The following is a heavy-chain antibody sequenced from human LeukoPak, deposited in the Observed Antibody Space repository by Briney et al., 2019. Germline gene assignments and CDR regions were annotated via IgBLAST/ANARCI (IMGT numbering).Heavy chain of an antibody. CDR2: FDPENRET. V-gene: IGHV1-24*01. D-gene: IGHD6-6*01. CDR1: GYTLTELS. Sequence: ASVKVSCKVSGYTLTELSMHWVRQAPGKGLEWMEGFDPENRETIYAQKFQGRVTMTEDTSTDTAYMELSSLRSEDTAVYYCATKVGSLVAAFDIWGQGTMVTVSS. J-gene: IGHJ3*02. CDR3: ATKVGSLVAAFDI.